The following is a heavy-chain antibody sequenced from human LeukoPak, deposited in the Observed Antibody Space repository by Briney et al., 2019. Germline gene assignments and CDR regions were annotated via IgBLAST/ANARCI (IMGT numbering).Heavy chain of an antibody. Sequence: GGSLRLSCTASGFTFTTFGMHWVRQAPGKGLEWVTLIRYDGYKKYYADSVKGRFTISRENSKNTLYLQMNSLRAEDTAVYYCARDYYSGYYPSHYGMDVWGQGTTVTVSS. CDR2: IRYDGYKK. D-gene: IGHD3-22*01. V-gene: IGHV3-30*02. CDR1: GFTFTTFG. J-gene: IGHJ6*02. CDR3: ARDYYSGYYPSHYGMDV.